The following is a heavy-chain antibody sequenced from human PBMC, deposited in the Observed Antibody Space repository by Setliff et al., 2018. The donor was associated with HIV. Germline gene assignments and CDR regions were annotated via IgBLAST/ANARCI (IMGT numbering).Heavy chain of an antibody. J-gene: IGHJ4*02. Sequence: ASVKVSCKASGYTFTSYALHWVRQAPGQRLEWMGWINAGNGHTKYSQKFQGRVSITRDTSASTAYMELSSLGSEDTAVYYCARVSGLSGELLYFDYWGLGTLVTVSS. D-gene: IGHD1-26*01. V-gene: IGHV1-3*01. CDR1: GYTFTSYA. CDR3: ARVSGLSGELLYFDY. CDR2: INAGNGHT.